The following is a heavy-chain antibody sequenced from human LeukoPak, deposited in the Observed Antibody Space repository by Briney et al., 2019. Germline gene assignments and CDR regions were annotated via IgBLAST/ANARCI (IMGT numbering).Heavy chain of an antibody. CDR2: IFYSGST. Sequence: PSETLSLTCTVSSGSISTSNYYWGWVRQPPGKALEWIGNIFYSGSTYYSPSLKSRVTISVDTSKNQFSLRLSSVTAADTAVYYCARDICADGSCYSRPWGQGTLVTVSS. J-gene: IGHJ5*02. CDR1: SGSISTSNYY. D-gene: IGHD2-15*01. V-gene: IGHV4-39*07. CDR3: ARDICADGSCYSRP.